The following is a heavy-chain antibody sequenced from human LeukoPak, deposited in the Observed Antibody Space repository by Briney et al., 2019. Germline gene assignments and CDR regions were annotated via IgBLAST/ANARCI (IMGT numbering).Heavy chain of an antibody. CDR3: ARGAGPTRNAFDI. V-gene: IGHV3-21*01. CDR1: GFTFSSYA. J-gene: IGHJ3*02. Sequence: GGSLRLSCAASGFTFSSYAMSWVRQAPGKGLEWVSSISSSSSYIYYADSVKGRFTISRDNAKNSLYLQMNSLRAEDTAVYYCARGAGPTRNAFDIWGQGTMVTASS. CDR2: ISSSSSYI. D-gene: IGHD5-12*01.